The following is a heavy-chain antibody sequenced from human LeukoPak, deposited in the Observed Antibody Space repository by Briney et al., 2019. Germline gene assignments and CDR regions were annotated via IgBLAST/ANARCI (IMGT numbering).Heavy chain of an antibody. CDR3: ARSEVVVVAAGSDY. CDR2: ISAYSGNT. V-gene: IGHV1-18*01. CDR1: GYTFTSYG. D-gene: IGHD2-15*01. Sequence: ASVKVSCKASGYTFTSYGISWVRQAPGQGLEWMGWISAYSGNTNYAQKLQGRVTMTTDTSTSTAYMELRSLRSDDTAVYYCARSEVVVVAAGSDYWGQGTLVTVSS. J-gene: IGHJ4*02.